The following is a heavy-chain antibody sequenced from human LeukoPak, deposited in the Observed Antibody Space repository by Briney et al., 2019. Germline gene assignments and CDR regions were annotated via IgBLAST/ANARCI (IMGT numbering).Heavy chain of an antibody. J-gene: IGHJ4*02. CDR1: GYTFTSYG. D-gene: IGHD4-23*01. CDR2: ISAYNGNT. V-gene: IGHV1-18*01. Sequence: ASVKVSCKASGYTFTSYGISGVRQAPGQGLEWMGWISAYNGNTNYAQKLQGRVTMTTDTSTSTAYMELRSLRSDDTAVYYCARDPDYGGNSPVDYWGQGTLVTVSS. CDR3: ARDPDYGGNSPVDY.